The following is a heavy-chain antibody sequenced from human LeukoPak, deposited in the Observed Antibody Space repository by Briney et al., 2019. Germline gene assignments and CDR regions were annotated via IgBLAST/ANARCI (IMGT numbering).Heavy chain of an antibody. Sequence: GGSLRLSCAASGFTFSSYSMNWVRQAPGKGLEWGSSISSSSSYIYYADSVKGRFTISRDSAKNSLYLQMNSLRAEDTAVYYCAREDDYGPGYFDLWGRGTLVTVSS. J-gene: IGHJ2*01. CDR2: ISSSSSYI. D-gene: IGHD4/OR15-4a*01. CDR1: GFTFSSYS. V-gene: IGHV3-21*01. CDR3: AREDDYGPGYFDL.